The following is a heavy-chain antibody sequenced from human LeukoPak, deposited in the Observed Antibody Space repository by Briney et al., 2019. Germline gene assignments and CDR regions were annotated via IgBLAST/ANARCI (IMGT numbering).Heavy chain of an antibody. D-gene: IGHD3-10*01. V-gene: IGHV3-21*01. Sequence: GGFLRLSCAASGFTFSSYSMNWVRQAPGKGLEWVSSISSSSSYIYYADSVKGRFTISRDNAKNSLYLQMNSLRVEDTAVYYCARGVDYYGSGSGNWFDPWGQGILVTVSS. CDR2: ISSSSSYI. CDR3: ARGVDYYGSGSGNWFDP. CDR1: GFTFSSYS. J-gene: IGHJ5*02.